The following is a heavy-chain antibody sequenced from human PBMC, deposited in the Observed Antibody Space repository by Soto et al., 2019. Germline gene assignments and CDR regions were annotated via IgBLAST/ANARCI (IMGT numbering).Heavy chain of an antibody. CDR1: GFTFSSYA. V-gene: IGHV3-64D*06. Sequence: EVQLVESGGGLVQPGGSLRLSCSASGFTFSSYAMHWVRQAPGKGLEYVSAVSSNGGSTYYADSVKGRFTISRDNSKNTLYLQMSSLRPEDTSVYYCVKDRIAAATMGALNYWGQGTLVTVSS. CDR3: VKDRIAAATMGALNY. CDR2: VSSNGGST. J-gene: IGHJ4*02. D-gene: IGHD6-13*01.